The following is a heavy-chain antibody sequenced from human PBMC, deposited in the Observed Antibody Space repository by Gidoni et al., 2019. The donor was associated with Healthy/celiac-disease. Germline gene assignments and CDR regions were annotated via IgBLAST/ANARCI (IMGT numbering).Heavy chain of an antibody. CDR2: IIPILGIA. CDR1: GGTFSSYA. J-gene: IGHJ6*02. D-gene: IGHD6-19*01. V-gene: IGHV1-69*04. CDR3: ARDRGSGWYSRGYYYYYGMDV. Sequence: QVQLVQSGAEVKKPGSSVKVSCKASGGTFSSYALSWVRQAPGQGLEWMGRIIPILGIANYAQKFQGRVTITADKSTSTAYMELSSLRSEDTAVYYCARDRGSGWYSRGYYYYYGMDVWGQGTTVTVSS.